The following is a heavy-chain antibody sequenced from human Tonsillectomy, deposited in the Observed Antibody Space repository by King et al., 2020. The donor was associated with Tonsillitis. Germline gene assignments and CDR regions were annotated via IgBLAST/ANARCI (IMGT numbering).Heavy chain of an antibody. CDR3: ARRGISDFWSGNGGDNYFYYYMDV. J-gene: IGHJ6*03. D-gene: IGHD3-3*01. CDR2: IDPSGSYT. CDR1: GYSFTSYW. Sequence: EVQLVESGAEVKKPGESLRISCKGSGYSFTSYWISWVRQMPGKGLEWMGRIDPSGSYTNYSPSFQGHVTISADKSISTAYLQWSSLKASDTAMNYCARRGISDFWSGNGGDNYFYYYMDVWGKGTTVTVSS. V-gene: IGHV5-10-1*03.